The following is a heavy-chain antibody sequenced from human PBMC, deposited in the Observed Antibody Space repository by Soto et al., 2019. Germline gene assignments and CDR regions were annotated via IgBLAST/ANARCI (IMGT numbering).Heavy chain of an antibody. CDR2: TYYRSKWYN. Sequence: PSQTLSLTCAISGDSVSSNSAAWNWIRQSPSRGLEWLGRTYYRSKWYNDYAVSVKSRITINPDTSKNQFSLQLNSVTPEDTAVYYCARDWKAPGYYYYYYGMDVWGQGTTVTVSS. D-gene: IGHD1-1*01. J-gene: IGHJ6*02. V-gene: IGHV6-1*01. CDR3: ARDWKAPGYYYYYYGMDV. CDR1: GDSVSSNSAA.